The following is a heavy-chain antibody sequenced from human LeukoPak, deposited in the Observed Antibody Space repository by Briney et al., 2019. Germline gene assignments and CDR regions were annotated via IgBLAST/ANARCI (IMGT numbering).Heavy chain of an antibody. CDR2: IYHSGST. Sequence: SETLSLTCTVSGGSISSGGYYWSWIRQPPGKGLEWIGYIYHSGSTYYNPSLKSRVTISVDRSKNQFSLKLSSVTAADTAVYYCARAPGYCSSTSCLRSYWYFDLWGRGTLVTVSS. CDR3: ARAPGYCSSTSCLRSYWYFDL. D-gene: IGHD2-2*01. J-gene: IGHJ2*01. CDR1: GGSISSGGYY. V-gene: IGHV4-30-2*01.